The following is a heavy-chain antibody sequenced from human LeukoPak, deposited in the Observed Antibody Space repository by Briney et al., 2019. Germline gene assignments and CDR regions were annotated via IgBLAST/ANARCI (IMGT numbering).Heavy chain of an antibody. V-gene: IGHV1-69*04. D-gene: IGHD6-6*01. Sequence: SVKVSCKASGGTFSSYAISWVRQAPGQGLEWMGRIIPILGIANYAQKFQGRVTITADKSTSTAYMELSSLRSEDTAVYYCARGDSSSSGGSYYFDYWGQGTLVTVSS. CDR1: GGTFSSYA. CDR3: ARGDSSSSGGSYYFDY. J-gene: IGHJ4*02. CDR2: IIPILGIA.